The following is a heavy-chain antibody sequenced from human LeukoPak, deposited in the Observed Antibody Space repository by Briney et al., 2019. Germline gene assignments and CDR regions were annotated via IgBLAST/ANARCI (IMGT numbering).Heavy chain of an antibody. CDR2: INPSGGST. D-gene: IGHD4-17*01. CDR3: ARDQTYGDYGGIPDY. J-gene: IGHJ4*02. V-gene: IGHV1-46*01. Sequence: ASVKVSCKAYGYTFTSYYMHWVRQAPGQGLEWMGIINPSGGSTSYAQKFQGRVTLTRDTSTSTVYMELSSLRSEDTAVYYCARDQTYGDYGGIPDYWGQGTLVTVSS. CDR1: GYTFTSYY.